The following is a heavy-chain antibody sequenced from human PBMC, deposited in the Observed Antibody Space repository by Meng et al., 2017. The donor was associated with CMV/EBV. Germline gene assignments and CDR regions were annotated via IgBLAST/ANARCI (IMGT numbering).Heavy chain of an antibody. CDR1: GGSISSYY. D-gene: IGHD2-2*01. CDR3: ARDLMNCSSTSCANWFDP. V-gene: IGHV4-4*07. CDR2: IYTSGST. Sequence: QGLLRGSGQGLVKPWGTLSLTRTVSGGSISSYYWSWIRQPAGKGLEWIGRIYTSGSTNYNPSLKSRVTMSVDTSKNQFSLKLSSVTAADTAVYYCARDLMNCSSTSCANWFDPWGQGTLVTVSS. J-gene: IGHJ5*02.